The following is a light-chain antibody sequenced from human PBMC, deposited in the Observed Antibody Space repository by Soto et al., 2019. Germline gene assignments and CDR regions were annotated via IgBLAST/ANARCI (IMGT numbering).Light chain of an antibody. J-gene: IGKJ1*01. CDR1: QSIINF. Sequence: DIQMTQSPSSLSASVGDRVTITCRASQSIINFLNWYQQKPGRAPKLLIYTASTLQSGVPSRFSGSGSRRDFTLTISSLQPEDSATYYCQQSHSTPRTFGQGTKVEIK. V-gene: IGKV1-39*01. CDR2: TAS. CDR3: QQSHSTPRT.